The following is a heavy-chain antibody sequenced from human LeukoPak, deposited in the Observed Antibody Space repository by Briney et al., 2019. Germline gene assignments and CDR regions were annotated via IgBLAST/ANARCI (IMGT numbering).Heavy chain of an antibody. D-gene: IGHD3-3*01. CDR1: GGSFSGYY. J-gene: IGHJ4*02. V-gene: IGHV4-34*01. Sequence: SETLSLTCAVYGGSFSGYYWSWIRQPPGKGLEWIGEINHNGSTNYNPSLKSRVTISVDTSKNQFSLKLSSVTAADTAVYYCASLSLRFLEWLSDSADDYWGQGTLVTVSP. CDR2: INHNGST. CDR3: ASLSLRFLEWLSDSADDY.